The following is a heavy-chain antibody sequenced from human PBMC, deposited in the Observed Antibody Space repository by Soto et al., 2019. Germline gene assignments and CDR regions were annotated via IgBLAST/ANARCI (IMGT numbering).Heavy chain of an antibody. CDR1: GFTFSNAW. CDR2: IKSKTDGGTT. V-gene: IGHV3-15*07. D-gene: IGHD5-12*01. J-gene: IGHJ5*02. Sequence: GGSLRLSCAASGFTFSNAWMNWVRQAPGKGLEWVGRIKSKTDGGTTDYAAPVKGRFTISRDDSKNTLYLQMNSLKTEDTAVYYCTTVGYSGYDDASHIDWFDPWGQGTLVTVSS. CDR3: TTVGYSGYDDASHIDWFDP.